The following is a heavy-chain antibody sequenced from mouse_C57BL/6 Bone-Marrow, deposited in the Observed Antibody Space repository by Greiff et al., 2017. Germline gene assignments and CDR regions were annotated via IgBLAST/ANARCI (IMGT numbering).Heavy chain of an antibody. J-gene: IGHJ1*03. V-gene: IGHV1-47*01. Sequence: QVQLQQSGAELVKPGDSVSMSCKASGYTFTTYPIEWMRQNHGKSLEWIGNFHPYNDDTKYNDKIKGKATLTVEKSSSIVYLELSRLTSDDSAVYYCARPYYYGSRDWYFDVWGTGTTVTVSA. D-gene: IGHD1-1*01. CDR1: GYTFTTYP. CDR3: ARPYYYGSRDWYFDV. CDR2: FHPYNDDT.